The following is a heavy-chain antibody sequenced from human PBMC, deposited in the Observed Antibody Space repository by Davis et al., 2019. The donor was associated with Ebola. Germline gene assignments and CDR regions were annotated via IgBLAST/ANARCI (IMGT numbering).Heavy chain of an antibody. V-gene: IGHV3-73*01. D-gene: IGHD5-18*01. J-gene: IGHJ4*02. CDR2: IRSKANSYAT. CDR3: TSNVDTADY. Sequence: GESLKISCAASGFTFSGSAMHWVRQASGKGLEWVGRIRSKANSYATAYAASVKGRFTISRDDSKNTAYLQMNSLKTEDTAVYYCTSNVDTADYWGQGTLVTVSS. CDR1: GFTFSGSA.